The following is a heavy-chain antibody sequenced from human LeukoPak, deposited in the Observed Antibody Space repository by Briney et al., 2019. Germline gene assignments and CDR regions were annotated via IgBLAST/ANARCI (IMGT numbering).Heavy chain of an antibody. D-gene: IGHD2-2*02. CDR1: RYTFTSYD. Sequence: ASVKVSCKAARYTFTSYDINWVRQAPGQGLEWMGWMNPDSGNTGYAQKFQGRVSMTRNTSISTAYMEPGGLTSDDTAVYFCARGSHRGYCTTSNCYTVDYWGQGTLVSVSS. CDR3: ARGSHRGYCTTSNCYTVDY. CDR2: MNPDSGNT. V-gene: IGHV1-8*01. J-gene: IGHJ4*01.